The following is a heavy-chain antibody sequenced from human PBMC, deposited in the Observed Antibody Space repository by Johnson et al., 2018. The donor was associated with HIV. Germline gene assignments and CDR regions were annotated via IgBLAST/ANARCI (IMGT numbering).Heavy chain of an antibody. Sequence: QVQLVESGGGLVQPGRSLRLSCAASGFTFSSYAMHWVRQAPGKGLEWVAVISYDGSNKYYADSVKGRFTISRNNSKNTLYLQMNSLRAEDTAVYYCAKVGYYYDSSGYYYGAFDIWGQGTMVTVSS. CDR2: ISYDGSNK. CDR3: AKVGYYYDSSGYYYGAFDI. J-gene: IGHJ3*02. D-gene: IGHD3-22*01. CDR1: GFTFSSYA. V-gene: IGHV3-30*14.